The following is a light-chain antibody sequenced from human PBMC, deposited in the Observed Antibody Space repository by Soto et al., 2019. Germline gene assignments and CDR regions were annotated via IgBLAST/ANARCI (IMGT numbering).Light chain of an antibody. CDR2: GAS. Sequence: EIVMTQSPATLSASPGERVTLSCRASQSISSNLAWYQQKPGQTPRLLIYGASTRATGFPARFSGSGSGTEFTLTISSLQSEDVAVYYCQQYNNWPPWTFGQGTKVEIK. CDR1: QSISSN. CDR3: QQYNNWPPWT. V-gene: IGKV3-15*01. J-gene: IGKJ1*01.